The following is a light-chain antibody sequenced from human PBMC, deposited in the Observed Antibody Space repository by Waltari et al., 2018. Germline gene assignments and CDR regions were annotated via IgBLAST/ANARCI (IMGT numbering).Light chain of an antibody. CDR1: PSVKSN. V-gene: IGKV3-15*01. Sequence: EIVMTQSPATLSVSPGASATLSCRASPSVKSNLAWYQQRPGQTPRLLIYGASSRARGVPDRFSGSGSGTDFNLTISSLQSEDFAVYYCQEYQTWLRGTFGQGTKVDIK. CDR2: GAS. CDR3: QEYQTWLRGT. J-gene: IGKJ1*01.